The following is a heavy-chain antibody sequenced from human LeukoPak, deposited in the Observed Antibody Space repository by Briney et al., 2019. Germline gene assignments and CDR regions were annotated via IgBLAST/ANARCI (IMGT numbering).Heavy chain of an antibody. CDR2: INWNGGST. Sequence: GGSLRLSCAASGFTFDDYGMSWVRQAPGKGLEWVSGINWNGGSTGYADSVKGRFTISRDNAKNSLYLQMNSLRAEDTALYYCARALHSSGYYASFDYWGQGTLVTVSS. CDR1: GFTFDDYG. D-gene: IGHD3-22*01. CDR3: ARALHSSGYYASFDY. V-gene: IGHV3-20*04. J-gene: IGHJ4*02.